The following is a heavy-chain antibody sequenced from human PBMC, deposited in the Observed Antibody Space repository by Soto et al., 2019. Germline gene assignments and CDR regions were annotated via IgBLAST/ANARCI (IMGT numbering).Heavy chain of an antibody. V-gene: IGHV1-18*01. CDR3: ARGSPWKQLVRFFDY. CDR2: ISGYDGVT. Sequence: ASVKVSCKASGYTFTNYGVSWVRQAPGQGLEWMGWISGYDGVTKYAQKLQGRVTLTADTSTSTAYMELGSLRSDDTAMYYCARGSPWKQLVRFFDYWGQGTPVTVSS. J-gene: IGHJ4*02. CDR1: GYTFTNYG. D-gene: IGHD6-13*01.